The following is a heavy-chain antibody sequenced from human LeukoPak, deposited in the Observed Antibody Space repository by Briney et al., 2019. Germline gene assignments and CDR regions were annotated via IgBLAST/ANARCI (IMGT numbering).Heavy chain of an antibody. V-gene: IGHV4-39*01. CDR1: SGSISSSSYY. Sequence: SETLSLTCTVSSGSISSSSYYWGWIRQPPGKGLKWIGSIYYSGSTYYNPSLKSRVTISVDTSKNQFSLKLSSVTAADTAVYYCASLRERSYYARGFDYWGQGTLVTVSS. CDR2: IYYSGST. D-gene: IGHD1-26*01. J-gene: IGHJ4*02. CDR3: ASLRERSYYARGFDY.